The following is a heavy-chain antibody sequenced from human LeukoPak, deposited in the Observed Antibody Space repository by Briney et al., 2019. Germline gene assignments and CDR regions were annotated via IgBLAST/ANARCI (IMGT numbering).Heavy chain of an antibody. V-gene: IGHV1-46*01. CDR2: INPSGGST. D-gene: IGHD2-21*02. Sequence: ASVKVSCKASGYTFTSYYMHWVRQAPGQGLEWMGIINPSGGSTSYAQKFQGRVTMTRDMSTSTVYTELSSLRSEDTAVYYCAKAYCGGDCLLGSLDVWGKGTTVTVSS. CDR1: GYTFTSYY. J-gene: IGHJ6*04. CDR3: AKAYCGGDCLLGSLDV.